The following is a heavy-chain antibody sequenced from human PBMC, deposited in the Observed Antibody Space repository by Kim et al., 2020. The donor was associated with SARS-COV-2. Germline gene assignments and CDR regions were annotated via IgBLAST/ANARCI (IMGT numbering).Heavy chain of an antibody. Sequence: SDTLSLTCTVSGGSISSYYWSWIRQPPGKGLEWIGYIYYSGSTNYNPSLKSRVTISVDTSKNQFSLKLSSVTAADTAVYYCARDLAPNRGGNWFDPWGQGTLVTVSS. D-gene: IGHD3-10*01. V-gene: IGHV4-59*13. CDR1: GGSISSYY. J-gene: IGHJ5*02. CDR2: IYYSGST. CDR3: ARDLAPNRGGNWFDP.